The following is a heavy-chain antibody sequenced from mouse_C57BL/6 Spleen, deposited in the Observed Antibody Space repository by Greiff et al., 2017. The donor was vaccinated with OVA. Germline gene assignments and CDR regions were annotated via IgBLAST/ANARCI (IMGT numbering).Heavy chain of an antibody. CDR2: IDPENGDT. CDR1: GFNIKDDY. Sequence: VQLQQSGAELVRPGASVKLSCTASGFNIKDDYMHWVKQRPEQGLEWIGWIDPENGDTEYASKFQGKATITADTSSNTAYLQLSSLTSEDTAVYNCTKYYGPYWYFDVWGTGTTVTVSS. CDR3: TKYYGPYWYFDV. V-gene: IGHV14-4*01. J-gene: IGHJ1*03. D-gene: IGHD1-1*01.